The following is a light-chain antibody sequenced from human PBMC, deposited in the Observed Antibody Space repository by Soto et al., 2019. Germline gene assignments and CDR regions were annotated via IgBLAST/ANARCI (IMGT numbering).Light chain of an antibody. Sequence: DIQMTQSPSSLSASVGDRVTITCRASQGISNYLAWFQQRPGKVPEFLISAASTFQPGVPSRFSGSGSGTDFTLTISSLQPEDVATYYCQKYNSAPFTFGPGTKVDLK. J-gene: IGKJ3*01. V-gene: IGKV1-27*01. CDR2: AAS. CDR1: QGISNY. CDR3: QKYNSAPFT.